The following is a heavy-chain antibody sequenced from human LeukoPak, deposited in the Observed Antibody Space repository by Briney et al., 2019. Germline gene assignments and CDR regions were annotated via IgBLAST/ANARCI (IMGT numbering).Heavy chain of an antibody. CDR3: AKALYDSPLTGDP. CDR2: IHPNGVNT. V-gene: IGHV3-23*01. Sequence: GGTLRLSCEASGFTFSHIGMAWVRQAPGKGLEWVSSIHPNGVNTHYADSVRGRFTISRDNSKNTLFLQMNSLRVEDTATYYCAKALYDSPLTGDPWGQGTLVTVSS. J-gene: IGHJ5*02. D-gene: IGHD3-22*01. CDR1: GFTFSHIG.